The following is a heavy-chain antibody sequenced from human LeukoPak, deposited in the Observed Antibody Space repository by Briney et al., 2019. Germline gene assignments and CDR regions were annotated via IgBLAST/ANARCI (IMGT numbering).Heavy chain of an antibody. CDR3: ARDQGRRITMVRAVGGSYYYYGMDV. J-gene: IGHJ6*02. V-gene: IGHV3-48*04. D-gene: IGHD3-10*01. CDR1: GFTFSSYG. Sequence: GGSLRLSCAASGFTFSSYGMHWVRQAPGKGLEWVSYISSSSSTIYYADSVKGRFTISRDNAKNPLYLQMNSLRAEDTAVYYCARDQGRRITMVRAVGGSYYYYGMDVWGQGTTVTVSS. CDR2: ISSSSSTI.